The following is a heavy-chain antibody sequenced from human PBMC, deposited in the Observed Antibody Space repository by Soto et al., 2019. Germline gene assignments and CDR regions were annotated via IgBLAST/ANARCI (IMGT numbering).Heavy chain of an antibody. CDR2: INGDGSST. V-gene: IGHV3-74*01. J-gene: IGHJ4*02. D-gene: IGHD5-12*01. CDR1: GFTFSKYW. Sequence: GGSLRRSCVASGFTFSKYWMHWVRQIPGKGLVWVARINGDGSSTSKADFVKGRFTISRDNAKNTLYLAMNSLRAEDTAVYYCGRDSDRVATIDYWGQGALVTVSS. CDR3: GRDSDRVATIDY.